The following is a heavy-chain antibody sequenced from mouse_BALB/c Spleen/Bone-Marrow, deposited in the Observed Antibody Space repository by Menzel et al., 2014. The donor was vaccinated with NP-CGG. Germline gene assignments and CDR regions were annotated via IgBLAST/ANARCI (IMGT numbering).Heavy chain of an antibody. V-gene: IGHV1S81*02. D-gene: IGHD6-2*01. CDR2: INPGNGGT. CDR1: GYTFTNYY. J-gene: IGHJ3*01. CDR3: ARGSPY. Sequence: VKLMESGAELVKPGASVKLSCKPSGYTFTNYYIYWVKQRPGQGLEWIGEINPGNGGTNFNERFKSKATLTVDKSSTTAYILLTSLTSEDSAVYYCARGSPYWGQGTLVTVSA.